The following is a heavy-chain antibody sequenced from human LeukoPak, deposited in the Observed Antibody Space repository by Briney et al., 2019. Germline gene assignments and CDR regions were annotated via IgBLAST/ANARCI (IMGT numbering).Heavy chain of an antibody. CDR1: GFTVGSNY. CDR3: TKLKGWYGEGFFDY. V-gene: IGHV3-53*01. J-gene: IGHJ4*02. D-gene: IGHD6-19*01. CDR2: LYSGGAT. Sequence: GGSLRLSCAASGFTVGSNYMSWVRQPAGKGLEWVSALYSGGATFYADSVKGRFTISRDTSKNTLYLQMNDLRADDTAVYYCTKLKGWYGEGFFDYWGQGTLVTVSS.